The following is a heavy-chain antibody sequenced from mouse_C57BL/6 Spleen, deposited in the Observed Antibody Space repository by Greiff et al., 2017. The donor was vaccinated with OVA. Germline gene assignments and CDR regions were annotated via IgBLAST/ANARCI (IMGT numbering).Heavy chain of an antibody. CDR1: GYTFTSYW. CDR2: IDPSDSDT. CDR3: ARGDYYYGSSFHFDY. V-gene: IGHV1-52*01. Sequence: QVQLQQPGAELVRPGSSVKLSCKASGYTFTSYWMHWVKQRPIQGLEWIGNIDPSDSDTHYNQKFKDKATLTVDKSSSTAYMQLSSLTSEDSAVYYCARGDYYYGSSFHFDYWGQGTTLTVSS. D-gene: IGHD1-1*01. J-gene: IGHJ2*01.